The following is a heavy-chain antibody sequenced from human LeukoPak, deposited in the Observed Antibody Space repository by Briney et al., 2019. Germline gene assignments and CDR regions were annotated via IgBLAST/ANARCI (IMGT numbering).Heavy chain of an antibody. CDR1: GGSVSDYY. Sequence: SETLSLTCGVYGGSVSDYYWSWIRQPPGKRLEWIGEINHSGSTNYNPSLKSRVTISVDMSKNQFSLKWTSVTAADTAVYYCARGGRSEYFGSGSHDYWGQGTLVTVSS. D-gene: IGHD3-10*01. J-gene: IGHJ4*02. V-gene: IGHV4-34*01. CDR3: ARGGRSEYFGSGSHDY. CDR2: INHSGST.